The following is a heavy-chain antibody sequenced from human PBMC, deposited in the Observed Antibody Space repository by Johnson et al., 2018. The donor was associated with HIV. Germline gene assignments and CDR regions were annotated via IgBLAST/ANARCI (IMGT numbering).Heavy chain of an antibody. CDR1: GFTFSSYA. V-gene: IGHV3-30*04. CDR3: ASGPTPGVAARGALGGAFDI. J-gene: IGHJ3*02. CDR2: ISYDGSNK. D-gene: IGHD6-6*01. Sequence: VQLVESGGGVVQPGRSLRLSCAASGFTFSSYAMHWVRQAPGKGLEWVAVISYDGSNKYYEDSVKGRFTISRDNSKNTLYLQMNSLRAEDTAVYYCASGPTPGVAARGALGGAFDIWGQGTMVTVSS.